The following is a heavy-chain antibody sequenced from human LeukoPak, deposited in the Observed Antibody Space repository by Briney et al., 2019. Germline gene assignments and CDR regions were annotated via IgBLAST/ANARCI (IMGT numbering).Heavy chain of an antibody. Sequence: GASVKVSCKASGYTFTSYAMHWGRQAPGQRLEWMGWINAGNGNTKYSQKFQGRVTITRDTSASTAYMELSSLRSEDTAVYYCAREGIAAAGDYWGQGTLVTVSS. V-gene: IGHV1-3*01. CDR1: GYTFTSYA. CDR3: AREGIAAAGDY. D-gene: IGHD6-13*01. CDR2: INAGNGNT. J-gene: IGHJ4*02.